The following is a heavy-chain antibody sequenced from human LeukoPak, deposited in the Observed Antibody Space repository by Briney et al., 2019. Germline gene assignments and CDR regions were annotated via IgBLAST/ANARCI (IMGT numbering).Heavy chain of an antibody. CDR1: GYTFIGYY. CDR2: INPNSGGA. CDR3: ARGLGGATESEY. Sequence: ASVKVSCKASGYTFIGYYMHWVRHALGRGLEWVGWINPNSGGANYAQTFQGRVTMTRDTSLSTAYMDLSRLRSDDTAPYYCARGLGGATESEYWGQGTLVTVSS. V-gene: IGHV1-2*02. J-gene: IGHJ4*02. D-gene: IGHD1-26*01.